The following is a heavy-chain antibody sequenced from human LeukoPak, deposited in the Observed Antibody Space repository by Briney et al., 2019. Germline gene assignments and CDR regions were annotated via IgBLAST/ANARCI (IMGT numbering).Heavy chain of an antibody. V-gene: IGHV4-4*07. CDR1: GGSISHYY. D-gene: IGHD6-13*01. Sequence: SETLSLTCTASGGSISHYYWSWIRQPAGKGLEWIGHIYSTGSPNNNPTLKSRVTISLAKSKNQFSLKLTSVTAADTAVYYCARAYSISWYYFYYWGQGTLVTVSS. J-gene: IGHJ4*02. CDR3: ARAYSISWYYFYY. CDR2: IYSTGSP.